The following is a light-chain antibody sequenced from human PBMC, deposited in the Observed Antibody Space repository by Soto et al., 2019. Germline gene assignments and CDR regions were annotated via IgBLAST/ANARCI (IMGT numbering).Light chain of an antibody. CDR2: GAS. CDR3: QHYGSSPRP. V-gene: IGKV3-20*01. CDR1: QSVSRSY. Sequence: EIVLTQSPGTLSLSTGERATLSCRASQSVSRSYLAWYQQKPVQSPRLLIYGASSRDPGILDTFSGIGSGTDFTLTISSREPEDFSVSCCQHYGSSPRPFGQGTKVPIK. J-gene: IGKJ1*01.